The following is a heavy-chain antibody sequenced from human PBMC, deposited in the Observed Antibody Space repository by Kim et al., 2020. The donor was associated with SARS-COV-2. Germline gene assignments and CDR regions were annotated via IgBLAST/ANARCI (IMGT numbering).Heavy chain of an antibody. CDR1: GFTFSIFA. V-gene: IGHV3-23*01. CDR3: AKGNTYYYMDV. CDR2: IGHTGIT. J-gene: IGHJ6*03. D-gene: IGHD3-10*01. Sequence: GGSLRLSCAASGFTFSIFAMSWVRQAPGKGLEWVSSIGHTGITFYADSVKGRFTVSRDNSKNTLFVQMNSLRVDDTAIYYCAKGNTYYYMDVWGKGTAVTVSS.